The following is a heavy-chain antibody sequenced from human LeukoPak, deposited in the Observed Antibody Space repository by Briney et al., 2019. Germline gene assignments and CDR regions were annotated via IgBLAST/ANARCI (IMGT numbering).Heavy chain of an antibody. J-gene: IGHJ6*02. CDR2: LYVSGTT. D-gene: IGHD6-6*01. CDR3: AKDRAARNGMDV. CDR1: GGSMSGFY. Sequence: SETLSLTCTVSGGSMSGFYWSWLRQPAGKGLEWIGRLYVSGTTIYNPSLKSRVTMSVETSKNQFSLNLASVTAADTAVYYCAKDRAARNGMDVWGQGTTVTVSS. V-gene: IGHV4-4*07.